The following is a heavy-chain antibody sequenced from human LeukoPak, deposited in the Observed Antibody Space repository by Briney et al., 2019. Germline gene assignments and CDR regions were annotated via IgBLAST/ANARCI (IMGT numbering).Heavy chain of an antibody. J-gene: IGHJ4*01. CDR3: VIYNRASGHYHFDH. Sequence: SETLSLTCTVSCVSISTYYRTWIRQTPGKGLEWIGYIYYSGSTNFNPSLKSRVTMSVDTSKSQFSLKLSSVTAADTAVYYCVIYNRASGHYHFDHWGQGALVTVSS. CDR2: IYYSGST. V-gene: IGHV4-59*01. D-gene: IGHD2-15*01. CDR1: CVSISTYY.